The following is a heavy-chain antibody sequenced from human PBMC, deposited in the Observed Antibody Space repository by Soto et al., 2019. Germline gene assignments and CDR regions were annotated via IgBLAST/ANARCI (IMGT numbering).Heavy chain of an antibody. V-gene: IGHV3-23*01. CDR1: GFTVSSSA. D-gene: IGHD6-19*01. Sequence: EVQLLESGGGLVQPGGSLRLSCAASGFTVSSSAMIWVRQAPGEGLEWVATFSAGGSRYYADSVKGRFTISRNSSQNTLYLQMNGLRAEDTALYYCAKDRGSGGIVAGTPDYWGQGTLVTVSS. CDR2: FSAGGSR. J-gene: IGHJ4*02. CDR3: AKDRGSGGIVAGTPDY.